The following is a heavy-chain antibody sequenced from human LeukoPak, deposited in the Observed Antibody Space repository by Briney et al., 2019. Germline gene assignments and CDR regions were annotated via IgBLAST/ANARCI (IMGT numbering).Heavy chain of an antibody. J-gene: IGHJ4*02. CDR2: FSGRGGNK. Sequence: GGSLRLSCAASGFIFNTSPMTGVRQAPGKGLEWGSDFSGRGGNKYYADSVKCRFPIPKDNSQKPLYQQMNSLRAEDAAVYYCVKYREVVILIRGVISLSGKGFDLWGQGTLVTVSP. CDR1: GFIFNTSP. CDR3: VKYREVVILIRGVISLSGKGFDL. V-gene: IGHV3-23*01. D-gene: IGHD3-10*01.